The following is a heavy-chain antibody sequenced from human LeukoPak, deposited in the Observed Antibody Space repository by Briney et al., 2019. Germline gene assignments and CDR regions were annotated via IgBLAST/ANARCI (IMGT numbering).Heavy chain of an antibody. Sequence: GGSLRLSCAASGFTFSSYGMHWVRQAPGKGLEWVAVIWYDGSNKYYADSVKGRFTISRDSSKNTLYLQMNSLRAEDTAVYYCARVARPHYDILTGYHSYFDYWGQGTLVTVSS. CDR3: ARVARPHYDILTGYHSYFDY. CDR2: IWYDGSNK. CDR1: GFTFSSYG. V-gene: IGHV3-33*01. J-gene: IGHJ4*02. D-gene: IGHD3-9*01.